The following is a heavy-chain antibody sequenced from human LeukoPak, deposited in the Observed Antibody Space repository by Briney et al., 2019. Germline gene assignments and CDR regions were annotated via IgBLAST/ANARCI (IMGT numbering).Heavy chain of an antibody. V-gene: IGHV3-23*01. CDR1: GFTFNNYG. CDR3: ARNYYNDYRFDY. D-gene: IGHD4-11*01. J-gene: IGHJ4*02. Sequence: GGSLRLSCGASGFTFNNYGLTWVRQAPGKGLEWVSTIRGSDPATYYADSVKGRFTISRDNSKNTLFLQMNTLRAEDTAVYYCARNYYNDYRFDYWGQGTLVTVSS. CDR2: IRGSDPAT.